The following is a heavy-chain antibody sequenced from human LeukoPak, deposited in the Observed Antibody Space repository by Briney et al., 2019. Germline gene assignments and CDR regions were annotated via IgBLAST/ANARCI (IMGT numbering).Heavy chain of an antibody. J-gene: IGHJ4*02. CDR2: ISSSGSTI. CDR3: AGGGYSSGWYSSPDY. D-gene: IGHD6-19*01. CDR1: GFTFSDYY. Sequence: PGGFLRLSCAASGFTFSDYYMSWIRQAPGKGLEWVSYISSSGSTIYYADSVKGRFTISRDNAKNSLYLQMNSLRGEDTAVYYCAGGGYSSGWYSSPDYWGQGTLVTVSS. V-gene: IGHV3-11*01.